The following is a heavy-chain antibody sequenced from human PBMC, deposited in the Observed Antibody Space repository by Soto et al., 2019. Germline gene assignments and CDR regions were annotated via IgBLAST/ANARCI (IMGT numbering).Heavy chain of an antibody. V-gene: IGHV4-31*03. J-gene: IGHJ4*02. CDR1: GGSITSSGYY. CDR2: TSNSGST. CDR3: ARGGGSTKVDY. Sequence: QVQLQESGPGLVKPSQTLSLTCTVSGGSITSSGYYWSWIRQHPGEGLEWIGFTSNSGSTSYNPSLKRRVTISVDTSSNQFSLNLTSVTAADTAVYYCARGGGSTKVDYWGQGTLVTVSP. D-gene: IGHD2-2*01.